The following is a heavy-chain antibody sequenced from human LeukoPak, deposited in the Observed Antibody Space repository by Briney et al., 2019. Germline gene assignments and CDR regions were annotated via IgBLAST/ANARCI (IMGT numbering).Heavy chain of an antibody. J-gene: IGHJ6*03. D-gene: IGHD3-3*01. V-gene: IGHV4-31*11. CDR2: IYYSGST. CDR1: GGSFSGYY. Sequence: SETLSLTCAVYGGSFSGYYWSWIRQHPGKGLEWIGYIYYSGSTYYNPSLKSRVTISVDTSKNQFSLKLSSVTAADTAVYYCARTYYDFWSGYYYYYYYYMDVWGKGTTVTVSS. CDR3: ARTYYDFWSGYYYYYYYYMDV.